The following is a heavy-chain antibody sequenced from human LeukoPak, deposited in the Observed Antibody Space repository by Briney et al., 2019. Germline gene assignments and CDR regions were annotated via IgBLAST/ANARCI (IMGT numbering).Heavy chain of an antibody. D-gene: IGHD3-3*01. V-gene: IGHV5-51*01. CDR2: IHPADADI. CDR3: ARRGGALDNGFWSGLPHSYYMDV. Sequence: GESLKISCKGSGYTFPDHWIAWVRQMPGQGLEWMGIIHPADADIRYSPSFQGQVTISADKSISTAYLHWSSLKVSDTAIYFCARRGGALDNGFWSGLPHSYYMDVWGEGTTVTVS. CDR1: GYTFPDHW. J-gene: IGHJ6*03.